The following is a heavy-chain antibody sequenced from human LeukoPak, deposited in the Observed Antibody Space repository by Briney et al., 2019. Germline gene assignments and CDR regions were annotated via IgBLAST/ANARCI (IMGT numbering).Heavy chain of an antibody. D-gene: IGHD3-10*01. J-gene: IGHJ6*03. Sequence: GESLRLSCAASGFTFTNYWMSWVRQAPGKGLEWVANIKQDGIQKYYVDSVKGRFTISRDNAKNSLYLQMNSLRAEDTAVYYCAKGGAVSSKSITMVRGTRRYYYYMDVWGKGTTVTISS. CDR3: AKGGAVSSKSITMVRGTRRYYYYMDV. V-gene: IGHV3-7*03. CDR1: GFTFTNYW. CDR2: IKQDGIQK.